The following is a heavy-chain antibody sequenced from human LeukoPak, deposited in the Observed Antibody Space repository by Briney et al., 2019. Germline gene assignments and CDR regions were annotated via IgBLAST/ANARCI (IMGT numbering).Heavy chain of an antibody. J-gene: IGHJ3*02. CDR1: GGSISSGGYY. Sequence: PSQTLSLTCAVSGGSISSGGYYWSWIRQHPGKGLEWIGYIYYSGSTYYNPSLKSRVTISVDTSKNQFSLKLSSVTAADTAVYYCAREYSGGDKVGDTPEAFDIWGQGTMVTVSS. D-gene: IGHD1-26*01. V-gene: IGHV4-31*11. CDR3: AREYSGGDKVGDTPEAFDI. CDR2: IYYSGST.